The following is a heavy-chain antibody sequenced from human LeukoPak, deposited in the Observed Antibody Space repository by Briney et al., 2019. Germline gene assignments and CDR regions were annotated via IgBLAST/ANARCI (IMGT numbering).Heavy chain of an antibody. Sequence: PGGSLRLSCAASGFTFGSYAMSWVRQAPGKGLEWVSAISGSGGSTYYADSVKGRFTISRDNSKNTLYLQMNSLRPEDTAVYYCAKDLLVSGTFPYGLADWGQGTQITVSS. CDR3: AKDLLVSGTFPYGLAD. CDR1: GFTFGSYA. CDR2: ISGSGGST. J-gene: IGHJ4*02. V-gene: IGHV3-23*01. D-gene: IGHD1-26*01.